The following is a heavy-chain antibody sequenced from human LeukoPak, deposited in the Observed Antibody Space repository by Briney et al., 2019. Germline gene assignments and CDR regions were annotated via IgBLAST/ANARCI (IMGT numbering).Heavy chain of an antibody. CDR1: GFTFSGFW. J-gene: IGHJ4*02. V-gene: IGHV3-7*01. D-gene: IGHD6-13*01. CDR2: INSDGSEG. CDR3: ARSHSQFDY. Sequence: GGSLRLSCAVSGFTFSGFWMSWSRQAPGKGLEWVASINSDGSEGYYADVVKGRFTISRDNAKNSLYLQMNSLRAEDTAVYYCARSHSQFDYWGQGTLVTVSS.